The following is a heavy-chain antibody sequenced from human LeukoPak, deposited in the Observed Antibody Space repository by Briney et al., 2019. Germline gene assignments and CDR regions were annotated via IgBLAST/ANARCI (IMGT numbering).Heavy chain of an antibody. Sequence: SETLSLTCTVSGGSINGYYCSWIRQPPGRGLEWIGYIYYSGNTNYSPSLKSRVTISVDASRNQFSLRLSSVTAADTAVYYCARREDSPAGGVFDYWGQGTLVIVSS. CDR1: GGSINGYY. V-gene: IGHV4-59*08. CDR2: IYYSGNT. D-gene: IGHD3-16*01. CDR3: ARREDSPAGGVFDY. J-gene: IGHJ4*02.